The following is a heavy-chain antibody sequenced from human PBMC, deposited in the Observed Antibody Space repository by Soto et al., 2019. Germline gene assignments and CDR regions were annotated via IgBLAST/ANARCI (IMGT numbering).Heavy chain of an antibody. CDR1: GFIFSNFG. V-gene: IGHV3-33*01. CDR3: ARDDIPGIAVATYGMDV. J-gene: IGHJ6*02. D-gene: IGHD6-19*01. CDR2: IWYDGSNE. Sequence: QVQLVESGGGVVQPGRSLRLSCAASGFIFSNFGMHWVRQAPGKGLEWVAVIWYDGSNEYYADSVKGRFTISKDNSKNTLYLQMNSLRAEDTAVYYCARDDIPGIAVATYGMDVWGQGTTVIVS.